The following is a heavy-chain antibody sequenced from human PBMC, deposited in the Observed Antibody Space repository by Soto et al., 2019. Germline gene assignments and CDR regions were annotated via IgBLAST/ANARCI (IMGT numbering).Heavy chain of an antibody. D-gene: IGHD6-19*01. CDR3: VRERRGLGIGFDH. CDR2: FFTGGST. J-gene: IGHJ4*02. V-gene: IGHV3-53*01. Sequence: VGSLRLSCAAAGFNVSDNYMGWVRQAPGKGLEWVSSFFTGGSTDYADSVKGRFTISRDDSKNTVYLQTNSLRAEDTAVYFCVRERRGLGIGFDHWGQGTLVTVSS. CDR1: GFNVSDNY.